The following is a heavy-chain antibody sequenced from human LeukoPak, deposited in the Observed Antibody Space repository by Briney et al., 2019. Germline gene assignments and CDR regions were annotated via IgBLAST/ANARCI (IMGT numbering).Heavy chain of an antibody. Sequence: PGGSLRLSCAASGFTFSTYGMTWVRQAPGKGPEWISYISRSSTTIYYADSVKGRFTISRDDAKNSLSLQLNSLRADDTALYYCARYLGDILTDALDVWGQGTFVTVSS. CDR1: GFTFSTYG. V-gene: IGHV3-48*01. D-gene: IGHD3-9*01. CDR3: ARYLGDILTDALDV. J-gene: IGHJ3*01. CDR2: ISRSSTTI.